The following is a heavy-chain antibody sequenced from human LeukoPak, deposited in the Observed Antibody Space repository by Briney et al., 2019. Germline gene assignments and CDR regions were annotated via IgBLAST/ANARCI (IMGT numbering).Heavy chain of an antibody. D-gene: IGHD3-10*01. CDR2: IIPIFGTA. V-gene: IGHV1-69*13. J-gene: IGHJ6*04. CDR1: GGTFSSYA. CDR3: ARVLGGSGSYPRADYYSGLHV. Sequence: ASVKVSCKASGGTFSSYAISWVRQAPGQGLELMGGIIPIFGTANYAQKFQGRVTITADESTSTAYMELSSLRSEDTAVYYCARVLGGSGSYPRADYYSGLHVWGKATTATVSS.